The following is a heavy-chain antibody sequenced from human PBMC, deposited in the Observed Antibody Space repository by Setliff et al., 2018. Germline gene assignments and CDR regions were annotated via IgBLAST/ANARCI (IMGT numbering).Heavy chain of an antibody. J-gene: IGHJ1*01. V-gene: IGHV1-69*13. CDR1: GGTFSSYA. D-gene: IGHD3-10*01. CDR3: AGAEKPYYYGSGSSGDFQH. Sequence: SVKVSCKASGGTFSSYAISWVRQAPGQGLEWMGGIIPIFGTANYAQKFQGRVTITADESTSTAYMELSSLRSEDTAVYYCAGAEKPYYYGSGSSGDFQHWGQGTLVTVSS. CDR2: IIPIFGTA.